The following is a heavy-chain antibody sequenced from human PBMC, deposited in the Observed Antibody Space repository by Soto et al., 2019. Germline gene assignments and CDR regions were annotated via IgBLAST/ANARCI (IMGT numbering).Heavy chain of an antibody. CDR3: ARNLGDYPNY. D-gene: IGHD4-17*01. CDR1: GGSFSGYY. Sequence: SETLSLTCAVSGGSFSGYYWNWIRQPPGKGLEWIGEINHGGSTNYNPSLKSRVTMSIDTSKNQFSLKVSSVSAADTAVYYCARNLGDYPNYWGQGTLVTVSS. V-gene: IGHV4-34*01. J-gene: IGHJ4*02. CDR2: INHGGST.